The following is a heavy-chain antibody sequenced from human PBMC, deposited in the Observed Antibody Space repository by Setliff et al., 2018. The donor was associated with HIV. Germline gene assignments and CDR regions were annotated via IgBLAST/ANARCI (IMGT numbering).Heavy chain of an antibody. Sequence: GGSLRLSCAASGFTFSSYSMNWVRQAPGKGLEWVSYISSSSSTIYYADSVKGRFTISRDNAKNTLYLQMNSLRAEDTAVYYCTKERYGSTGYDFWGQGTLVTVSS. CDR3: TKERYGSTGYDF. CDR1: GFTFSSYS. V-gene: IGHV3-48*01. J-gene: IGHJ4*02. CDR2: ISSSSSTI. D-gene: IGHD3-22*01.